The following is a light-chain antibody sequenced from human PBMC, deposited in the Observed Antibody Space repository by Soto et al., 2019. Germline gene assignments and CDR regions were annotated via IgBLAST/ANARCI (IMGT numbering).Light chain of an antibody. V-gene: IGLV2-8*01. J-gene: IGLJ1*01. CDR3: KSYAGSNTYV. CDR2: EVV. CDR1: KNDIGVYDF. Sequence: QSALTQPPSAYGSPGQSVTISCTGTKNDIGVYDFVSWYQHHPGKAPRLIIYEVVQRPSGVPDRFSGSKSGNTASLTVSGLQAADEADYFCKSYAGSNTYVFGSGTKVTVL.